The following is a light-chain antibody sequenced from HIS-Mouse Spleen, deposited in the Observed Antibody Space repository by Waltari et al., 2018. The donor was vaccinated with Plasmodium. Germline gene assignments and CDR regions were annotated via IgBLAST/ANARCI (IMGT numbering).Light chain of an antibody. Sequence: SYELTQPPSVSVSPGQTASITCSGDKLGDKYACWYQQKPGQSPVLVIYQDSKRPSGIPERFSGSNSGNTATLTISGTQAEDEADYYCSSYTSSSTHVVFGGGTKLTVL. CDR3: SSYTSSSTHVV. CDR1: KLGDKY. J-gene: IGLJ2*01. V-gene: IGLV3-1*01. CDR2: QDS.